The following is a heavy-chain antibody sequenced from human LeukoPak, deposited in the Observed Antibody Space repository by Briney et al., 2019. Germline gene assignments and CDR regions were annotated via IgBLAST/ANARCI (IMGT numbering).Heavy chain of an antibody. CDR1: GYTFTGYY. D-gene: IGHD6-19*01. Sequence: ASVKVSCKASGYTFTGYYMHWVRQAPGQGLEWMGRINPNSGDTNYAQKFQGRVTMTRDTSISTAYMELSRLRSDDTAVYYCARAAVARAAFDYWGQGTLVTVSS. V-gene: IGHV1-2*06. CDR2: INPNSGDT. CDR3: ARAAVARAAFDY. J-gene: IGHJ4*02.